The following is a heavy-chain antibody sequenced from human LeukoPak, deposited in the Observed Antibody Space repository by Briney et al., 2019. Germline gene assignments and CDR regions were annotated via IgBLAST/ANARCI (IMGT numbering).Heavy chain of an antibody. J-gene: IGHJ4*02. CDR3: ARWKSNPLPTLRY. D-gene: IGHD1-1*01. CDR1: GYTLTELT. V-gene: IGHV1-2*02. CDR2: INPNSCCT. Sequence: GASVKVSCKVSGYTLTELTMHWVRQAPGQGLEWMGWINPNSCCTNYAQKFQGRVTMTRDTSISTAYMELSRLRSDDTAVYYCARWKSNPLPTLRYWGQGTLVTVSS.